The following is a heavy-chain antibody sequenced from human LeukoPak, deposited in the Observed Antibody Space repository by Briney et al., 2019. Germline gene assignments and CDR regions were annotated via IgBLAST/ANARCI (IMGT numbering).Heavy chain of an antibody. CDR1: GGSISSSSYY. CDR3: ARHCSSTSCYVGAFDI. J-gene: IGHJ3*02. V-gene: IGHV4-39*01. D-gene: IGHD2-2*01. CDR2: IYYSGST. Sequence: PSETQSLTCTVSGGSISSSSYYWGWIRQPPGKGLEWIGSIYYSGSTYYDPSLKSRVTISVDTSKNQFSLKLSSVTAADTAVYYCARHCSSTSCYVGAFDIWGQGTMVTVSS.